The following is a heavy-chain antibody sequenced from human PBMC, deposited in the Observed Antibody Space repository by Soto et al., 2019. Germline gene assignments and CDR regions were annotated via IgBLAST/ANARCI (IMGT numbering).Heavy chain of an antibody. CDR1: GGSISGGYY. J-gene: IGHJ2*01. CDR2: IYFTGST. V-gene: IGHV4-31*03. D-gene: IGHD3-16*01. Sequence: PSETLSLTCTVSGGSISGGYYWTWIRQSPEKGLEWIGYIYFTGSTDYNPSLTSRVVISLDTSENQFSLRLNSVTAADTAVYYCARTLMIRSGGVTEQIYWYFDLWGRGTLVTVSS. CDR3: ARTLMIRSGGVTEQIYWYFDL.